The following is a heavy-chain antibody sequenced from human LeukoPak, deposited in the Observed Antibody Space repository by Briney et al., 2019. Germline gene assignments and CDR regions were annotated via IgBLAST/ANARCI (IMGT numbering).Heavy chain of an antibody. CDR3: AKKTD. CDR1: GFTFSSYA. V-gene: IGHV3-30*04. J-gene: IGHJ4*02. D-gene: IGHD2-21*02. CDR2: ISYDGSNK. Sequence: GGSLRLSCAASGFTFSSYAMHWVRQAPGKGLEWVAVISYDGSNKYYADSVKGRFTISRDNSKNTLYLQMNSLRAEDTAVYYCAKKTDWGQGTLVTVSS.